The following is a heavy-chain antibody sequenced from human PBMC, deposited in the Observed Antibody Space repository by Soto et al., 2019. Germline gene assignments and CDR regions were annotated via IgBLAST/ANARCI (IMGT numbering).Heavy chain of an antibody. CDR3: ARGDSTDCSNGVCSFFYNHDMDV. Sequence: ASVKVSCKASGYSFTAYHIHWVRQAPGQGLEWLGRINPKSGGTSTAQKFQGWVTMTTDTSISTASMEMTRLTSDDTAIYYCARGDSTDCSNGVCSFFYNHDMDVWGQGTTGTVSS. D-gene: IGHD2-8*01. CDR1: GYSFTAYH. J-gene: IGHJ6*02. V-gene: IGHV1-2*04. CDR2: INPKSGGT.